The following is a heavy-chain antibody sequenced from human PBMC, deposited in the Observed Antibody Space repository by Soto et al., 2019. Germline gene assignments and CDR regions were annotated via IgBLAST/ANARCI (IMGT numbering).Heavy chain of an antibody. J-gene: IGHJ4*02. D-gene: IGHD5-18*01. V-gene: IGHV4-39*01. CDR1: GGSISSRTYY. CDR2: ISYSGST. Sequence: SETLSLTCTVSGGSISSRTYYSAWIRQPPGKGLEWIGSISYSGSTSHNLSLKSRITISVDTSKNQFSLKLSSVTAADTAVYYCARQSYSFGPSNFDYWGQGTLVTVSS. CDR3: ARQSYSFGPSNFDY.